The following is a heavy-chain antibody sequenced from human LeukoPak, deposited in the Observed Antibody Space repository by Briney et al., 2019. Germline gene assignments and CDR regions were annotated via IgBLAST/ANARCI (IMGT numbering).Heavy chain of an antibody. Sequence: SETLSLTCAVYGGSFSGYYWSWIRQPPGKGLEWTGEINHSGSTNYNPSLKSRVTISVDTSKKQFSLKLSSVTAAETAVYLCERGRVRNIVVVTKYFDYCGQGTLVTVSS. CDR3: ERGRVRNIVVVTKYFDY. D-gene: IGHD2-21*02. CDR1: GGSFSGYY. J-gene: IGHJ4*02. CDR2: INHSGST. V-gene: IGHV4-34*01.